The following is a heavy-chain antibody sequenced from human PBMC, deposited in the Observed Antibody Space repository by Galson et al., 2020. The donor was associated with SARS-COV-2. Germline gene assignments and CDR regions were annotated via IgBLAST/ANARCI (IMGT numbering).Heavy chain of an antibody. V-gene: IGHV3-33*06. CDR3: AKDSSRGGLLTEYFQH. J-gene: IGHJ1*01. CDR2: IWYDGSNK. CDR1: GFTFSSYG. D-gene: IGHD2-15*01. Sequence: GESLKISCAASGFTFSSYGMHWVRQAPGKGLEWVAVIWYDGSNKYYADSVKGRFTISRDNSKNTLYLQMNSLRAEDTAVYYCAKDSSRGGLLTEYFQHWGQGTLVTVSS.